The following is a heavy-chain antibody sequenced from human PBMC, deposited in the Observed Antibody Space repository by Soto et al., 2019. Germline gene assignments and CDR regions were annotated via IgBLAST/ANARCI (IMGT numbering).Heavy chain of an antibody. CDR2: IKQDGSEK. J-gene: IGHJ4*02. Sequence: GGSLRLSCAASGFTFSSYWMSWVRQAPGKGLEWVANIKQDGSEKYYVDSVKGRFTISRDNAKNSLYLQMNSLRAEDTAVYYCAREAHDYKTGNDYWGQGTLVTVSS. D-gene: IGHD4-17*01. CDR1: GFTFSSYW. V-gene: IGHV3-7*01. CDR3: AREAHDYKTGNDY.